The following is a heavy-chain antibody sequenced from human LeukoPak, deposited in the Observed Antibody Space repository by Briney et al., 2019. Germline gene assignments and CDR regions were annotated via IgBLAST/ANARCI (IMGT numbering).Heavy chain of an antibody. Sequence: SETLSLTCTVSGGSISPYYWSWIRQPPGKGLEWIGYIYYSGTTNYNPSLESRVTMSVDTSKNQFSLKLNSVTAADTAVYYCARQEGGIVGPYWGQGTLVTVSS. CDR3: ARQEGGIVGPY. D-gene: IGHD1-26*01. CDR1: GGSISPYY. J-gene: IGHJ4*02. V-gene: IGHV4-59*08. CDR2: IYYSGTT.